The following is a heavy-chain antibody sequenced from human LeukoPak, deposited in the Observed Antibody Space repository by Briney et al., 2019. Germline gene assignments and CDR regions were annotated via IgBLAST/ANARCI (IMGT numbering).Heavy chain of an antibody. Sequence: GESLRLSCAASGFTVSSNYMSWVRQAPGKGLEWVSVIYSGGSTYYADSVKGRFTISRHNSKNTLYLQMNSLRAEDTAVYYCARAVAGIVYYFDYWGQGTLVTVSS. CDR2: IYSGGST. V-gene: IGHV3-53*04. D-gene: IGHD6-19*01. J-gene: IGHJ4*02. CDR1: GFTVSSNY. CDR3: ARAVAGIVYYFDY.